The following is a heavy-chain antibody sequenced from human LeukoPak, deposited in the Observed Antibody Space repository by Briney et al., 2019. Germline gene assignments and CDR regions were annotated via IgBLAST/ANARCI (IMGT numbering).Heavy chain of an antibody. J-gene: IGHJ2*01. CDR2: TYYSGST. Sequence: PSETLSLTCTVSGGSISSYYWSWIRQPPGKGLEWIGYTYYSGSTNYNPSLKSRVTISVDTSKNQFSLKLSSVTAADTAVYYCARGGQQLAPYWYFDLWGRGTLVTVSS. V-gene: IGHV4-59*01. CDR1: GGSISSYY. D-gene: IGHD6-13*01. CDR3: ARGGQQLAPYWYFDL.